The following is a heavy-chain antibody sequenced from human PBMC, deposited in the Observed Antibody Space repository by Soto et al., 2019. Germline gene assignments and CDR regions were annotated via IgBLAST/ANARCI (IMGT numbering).Heavy chain of an antibody. D-gene: IGHD1-26*01. V-gene: IGHV1-2*02. CDR1: GYFFNDYH. CDR3: ARGLPPIVGATIQDY. CDR2: INPKNGDT. J-gene: IGHJ4*02. Sequence: ASVKVSCKTSGYFFNDYHMHWVRKAPGQGLEWMGWINPKNGDTNYAQKFQDRVTISVDTSKNQFSLKLSSVTAADTAVYYCARGLPPIVGATIQDYWGQGTLVTVSS.